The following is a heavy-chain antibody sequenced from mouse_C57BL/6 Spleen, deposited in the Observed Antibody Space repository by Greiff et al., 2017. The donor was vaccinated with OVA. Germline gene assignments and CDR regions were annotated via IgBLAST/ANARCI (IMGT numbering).Heavy chain of an antibody. CDR1: GYAFSSSW. V-gene: IGHV1-82*01. J-gene: IGHJ1*03. Sequence: VKLMESGPELVKPGASVKISCKASGYAFSSSWMNWVKQRPGKGLEWIGRIYPGDGDTNYNGKFKGKATLTADKSSSTAYMQLSSLTSEDSAVYFCARDSKRYFDVWGTGTTVTVSS. CDR3: ARDSKRYFDV. CDR2: IYPGDGDT.